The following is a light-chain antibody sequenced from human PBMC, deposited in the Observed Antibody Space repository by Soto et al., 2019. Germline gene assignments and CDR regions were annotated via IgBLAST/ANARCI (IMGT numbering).Light chain of an antibody. CDR2: GAS. CDR3: LQYRYWWT. Sequence: AMCQSTATPSLSAGEKITLFSRASQSISNNFAWFQQKPGQVPRLLIYGASNRATGVSARFSGSGSGTECTLSISRLQSEDFAVYYCLQYRYWWTFGQGTKVDI. CDR1: QSISNN. J-gene: IGKJ1*01. V-gene: IGKV3-15*01.